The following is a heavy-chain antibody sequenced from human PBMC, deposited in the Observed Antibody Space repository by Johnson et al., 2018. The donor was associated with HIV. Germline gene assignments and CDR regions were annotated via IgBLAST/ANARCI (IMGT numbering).Heavy chain of an antibody. CDR1: GFTFSSYG. J-gene: IGHJ3*02. D-gene: IGHD2-8*01. CDR3: ARNSGNGLVLRCDAFDM. V-gene: IGHV3-30*19. CDR2: ISYDGSNK. Sequence: QMLLVESGGGVVQPGGSLRLSCAASGFTFSSYGMHWVRQAPGKGLEWVAVISYDGSNKYYADSVEGRFTISRDNSKNTLHLQMNSLRPEDTAVYYCARNSGNGLVLRCDAFDMWGQGTMVTVSS.